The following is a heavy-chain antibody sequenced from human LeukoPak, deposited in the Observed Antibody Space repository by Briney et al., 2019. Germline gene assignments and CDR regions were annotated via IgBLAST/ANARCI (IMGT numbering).Heavy chain of an antibody. Sequence: SETLSLTCTVSGGSISGGSYYWSWIRQPPGKGLEWIGYIYYSGSTNYNPSLKSRVTISVDTSKNQFSLKLSSVTAADTAVYYCARGNVDTARFSAFDIWGQGTMVTVSS. D-gene: IGHD5-18*01. CDR3: ARGNVDTARFSAFDI. CDR2: IYYSGST. J-gene: IGHJ3*02. V-gene: IGHV4-61*01. CDR1: GGSISGGSYY.